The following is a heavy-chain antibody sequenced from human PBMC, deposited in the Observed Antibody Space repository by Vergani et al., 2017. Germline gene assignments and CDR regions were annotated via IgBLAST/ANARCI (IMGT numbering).Heavy chain of an antibody. D-gene: IGHD6-13*01. CDR3: ATAVAAAVAWGAFDI. CDR1: GFTFSSYS. Sequence: EVQLVESGGGLVQPGGSLRLSCAASGFTFSSYSMNWVRQAPGKGLEWVSYISSSSSTIYYADSVKGRFTISRDNSKNTLYLQMNSLRAEDTAVYYCATAVAAAVAWGAFDIWGQGTMVTVSS. CDR2: ISSSSSTI. V-gene: IGHV3-48*01. J-gene: IGHJ3*02.